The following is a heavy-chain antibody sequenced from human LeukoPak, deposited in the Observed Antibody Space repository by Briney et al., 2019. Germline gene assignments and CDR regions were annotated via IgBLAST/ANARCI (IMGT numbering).Heavy chain of an antibody. V-gene: IGHV3-33*06. CDR3: AKRGTRATHGMDV. CDR2: VWYDGKNK. CDR1: GFTFSSYG. J-gene: IGHJ6*02. D-gene: IGHD3-16*01. Sequence: GRSLGLSCAASGFTFSSYGIHWVRQAPGKGLEWVAIVWYDGKNKFCGDSVKGRFTISRDNSKNTVDLQMNSLRVEDTAVYYCAKRGTRATHGMDVWGQGTTVTVSS.